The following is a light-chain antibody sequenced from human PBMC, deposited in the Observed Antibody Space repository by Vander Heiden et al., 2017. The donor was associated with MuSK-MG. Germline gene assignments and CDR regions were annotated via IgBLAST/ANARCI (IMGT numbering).Light chain of an antibody. Sequence: SWASTRESGVPDRFSGSGSGTDFTLRMSSLKAEDVAVYYCQQYEGTSNTFGQGTRLVIK. J-gene: IGKJ5*01. CDR2: WAS. V-gene: IGKV4-1*01. CDR3: QQYEGTSNT.